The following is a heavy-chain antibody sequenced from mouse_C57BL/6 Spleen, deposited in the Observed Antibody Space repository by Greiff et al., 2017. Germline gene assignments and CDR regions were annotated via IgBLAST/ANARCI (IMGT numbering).Heavy chain of an antibody. J-gene: IGHJ4*01. CDR1: GYTFTDYY. V-gene: IGHV1-76*01. D-gene: IGHD2-5*01. CDR2: IYPGSGNT. CDR3: ARRDSNYVYAMDY. Sequence: VKLMESGAELVRPGASVKLSCKASGYTFTDYYINWVKQRPGQGLEWIARIYPGSGNTYYNEKFKGKATLTAEKSSSTAYMQLSSLTSEDSAVYFCARRDSNYVYAMDYRGQGTSVTVSS.